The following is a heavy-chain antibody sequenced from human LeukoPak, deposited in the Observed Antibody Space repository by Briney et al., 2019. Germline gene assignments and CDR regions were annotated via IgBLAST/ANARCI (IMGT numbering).Heavy chain of an antibody. CDR1: GGSFSGYY. V-gene: IGHV4-59*10. CDR2: IYTSGST. Sequence: SETLSLTCAVYGGSFSGYYWSWIRQPAGKGLEWIGRIYTSGSTNYNPSLKSRVTMSVDTSKNQFSLKLSSVTAADTAVYYCAITGKNFDYWGQGTLVTVSS. CDR3: AITGKNFDY. D-gene: IGHD3-10*01. J-gene: IGHJ4*02.